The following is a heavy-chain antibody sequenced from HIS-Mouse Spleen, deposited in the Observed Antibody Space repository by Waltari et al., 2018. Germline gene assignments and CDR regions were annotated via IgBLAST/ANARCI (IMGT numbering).Heavy chain of an antibody. D-gene: IGHD7-27*01. J-gene: IGHJ3*02. CDR1: GYTFTGSE. Sequence: QVQLVQSGAEVKKPGASGRVSCKASGYTFTGSELHWVRQSPGQGLEWMGWINPNSGGTNYAQKFQGRVTMTRDTSISTAYMELSRLRSDDTAVYYCARVLTGGSVGAFDIWGQGTMVTVSS. CDR2: INPNSGGT. CDR3: ARVLTGGSVGAFDI. V-gene: IGHV1-2*02.